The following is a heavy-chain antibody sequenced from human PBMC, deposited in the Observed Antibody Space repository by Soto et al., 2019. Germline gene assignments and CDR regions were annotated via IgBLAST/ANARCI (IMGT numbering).Heavy chain of an antibody. CDR2: INPSGGST. D-gene: IGHD3-22*01. Sequence: ASVKVSCKASGYTFTSYYMHWVRQSPGQGLEWMGIINPSGGSTSYAQKFQGRVTMTRDTSTSTVYMELSSLRSEDTAVYYCARGRFYDSSGYYALDPWGQGTLVTVSS. CDR3: ARGRFYDSSGYYALDP. J-gene: IGHJ5*02. V-gene: IGHV1-46*01. CDR1: GYTFTSYY.